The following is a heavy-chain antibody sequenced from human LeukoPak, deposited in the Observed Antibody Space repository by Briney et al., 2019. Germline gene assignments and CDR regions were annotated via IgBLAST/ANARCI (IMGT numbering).Heavy chain of an antibody. CDR2: ISYDGSNK. V-gene: IGHV3-30-3*02. D-gene: IGHD3-22*01. CDR3: AEGLYYYDSSGYYVDYYGMDV. Sequence: GGSLRLSCAASGFTFSSYAMHWVRQAPGKGLEWVAVISYDGSNKYYADSVKGRFTISRDGSKNTLYLQMNSLRAEDTAVYYCAEGLYYYDSSGYYVDYYGMDVWGQGTTVTVSS. J-gene: IGHJ6*02. CDR1: GFTFSSYA.